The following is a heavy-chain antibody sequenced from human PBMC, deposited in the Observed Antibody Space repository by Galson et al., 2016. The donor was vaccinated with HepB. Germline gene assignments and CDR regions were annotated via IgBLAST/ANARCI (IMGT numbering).Heavy chain of an antibody. CDR1: GDSVSSNSAA. V-gene: IGHV6-1*01. D-gene: IGHD6-19*01. Sequence: CAISGDSVSSNSAAWNWFRQSTSRGLEWLGRTYYRSKWYNDYRLSLKTQININADTSRNEVSLQLKSVTLEDTAVYYCARARSRGWSDAFDYWGQGTLVTISS. CDR3: ARARSRGWSDAFDY. J-gene: IGHJ4*02. CDR2: TYYRSKWYN.